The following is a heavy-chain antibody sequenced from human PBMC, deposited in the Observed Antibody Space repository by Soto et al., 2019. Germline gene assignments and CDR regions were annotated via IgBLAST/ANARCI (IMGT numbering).Heavy chain of an antibody. CDR1: GFTFSSYS. D-gene: IGHD3-10*01. V-gene: IGHV3-21*01. CDR3: ARAGSGSYSPFDY. CDR2: ISSSSSYI. J-gene: IGHJ4*02. Sequence: GGSLRLSCAASGFTFSSYSMNWVRQAPGKGLEWVSSISSSSSYIYYADSVKGRFTISRDNAKNLLYLQMNSLRAEDTAVYYCARAGSGSYSPFDYWGQGTLVTVSS.